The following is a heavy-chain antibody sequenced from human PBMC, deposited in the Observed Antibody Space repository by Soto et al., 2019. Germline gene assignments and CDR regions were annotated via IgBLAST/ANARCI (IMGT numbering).Heavy chain of an antibody. Sequence: PSETLSLTCAVYGGSFSGYYWSWIRQPPGKGLEWIGEINHSGSTNYNPSLKSRVTISVDTSKNQFSLKLSSVTAADTAAYYCARERYYDFWSGWVPHGMDVWGQGTTVTVSS. CDR1: GGSFSGYY. V-gene: IGHV4-34*01. J-gene: IGHJ6*02. D-gene: IGHD3-3*01. CDR2: INHSGST. CDR3: ARERYYDFWSGWVPHGMDV.